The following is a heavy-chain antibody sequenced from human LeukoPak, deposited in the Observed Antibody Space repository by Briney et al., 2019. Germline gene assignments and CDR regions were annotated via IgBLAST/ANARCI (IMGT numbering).Heavy chain of an antibody. CDR2: INAGNGNT. CDR3: ASHSSSWFYFDY. CDR1: GYTFTSYA. V-gene: IGHV1-3*01. Sequence: GASVKVSCKASGYTFTSYAMHWVRRAPGQRLEWMGWINAGNGNTKYSQKFQGRVTITRDTSASTAYMELSSLRSEDTAVYYCASHSSSWFYFDYWGQGTLVTVSS. J-gene: IGHJ4*02. D-gene: IGHD6-13*01.